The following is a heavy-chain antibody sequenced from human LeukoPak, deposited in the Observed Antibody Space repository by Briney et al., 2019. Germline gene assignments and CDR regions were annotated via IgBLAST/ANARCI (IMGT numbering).Heavy chain of an antibody. V-gene: IGHV3-23*01. J-gene: IGHJ4*02. CDR1: GFTFNNYA. CDR2: ISGSDDNT. Sequence: GGSLRLSCAASGFTFNNYAMSWVRQAPGKGLEWVSTISGSDDNTYYADSVKGRFTISRDISKNTLYLQMNSLRADATAVYYCANDFDHWGQGTLVTVSS. CDR3: ANDFDH.